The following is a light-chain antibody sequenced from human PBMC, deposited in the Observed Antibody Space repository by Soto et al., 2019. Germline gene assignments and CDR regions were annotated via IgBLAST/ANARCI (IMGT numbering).Light chain of an antibody. V-gene: IGKV1-27*01. CDR1: QGISNY. J-gene: IGKJ1*01. CDR3: QKYNSAPQT. Sequence: DSQITQSPSSLSSSLGDRVTITCLASQGISNYLAWYQQKPGKVPKLLIYAASTLQSGVPSRFSGSGSGTDFTLTISSLQPEDVATYYCQKYNSAPQTFGQGTKVDIK. CDR2: AAS.